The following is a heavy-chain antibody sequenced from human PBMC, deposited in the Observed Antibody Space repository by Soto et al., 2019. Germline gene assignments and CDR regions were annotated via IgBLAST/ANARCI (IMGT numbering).Heavy chain of an antibody. CDR3: AKDHGRYCSGGSCYLYDASDI. Sequence: GGSMRVSCTASGFPFSSYARSWVRKATGKGLEWVSAISGSGGSTYYADSVKGRFTISRDNSKNTLYLQMNSLRAEDTAVYYCAKDHGRYCSGGSCYLYDASDIWGQGTMVTVSS. D-gene: IGHD2-15*01. V-gene: IGHV3-23*01. CDR2: ISGSGGST. J-gene: IGHJ3*02. CDR1: GFPFSSYA.